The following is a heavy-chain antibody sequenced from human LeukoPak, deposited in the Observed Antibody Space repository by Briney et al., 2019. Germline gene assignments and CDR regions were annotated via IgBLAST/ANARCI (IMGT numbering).Heavy chain of an antibody. V-gene: IGHV4-59*01. D-gene: IGHD6-13*01. CDR2: IYYSGST. J-gene: IGHJ4*02. CDR3: ARGSSSWYPDY. CDR1: GFTFSSYA. Sequence: GSLRLSCSASGFTFSSYAMHWIRQPPGKGLEWIGYIYYSGSTNYNPSLKSRVTISVDTSKNQFSLKLSSVTAADTAVYYCARGSSSWYPDYWGQGTLVTVSS.